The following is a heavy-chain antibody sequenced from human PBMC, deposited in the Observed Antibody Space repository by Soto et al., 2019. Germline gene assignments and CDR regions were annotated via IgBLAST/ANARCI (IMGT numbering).Heavy chain of an antibody. CDR3: ARDLTALERLSNYYYHMDV. V-gene: IGHV3-30-3*01. CDR2: ISYDGSNR. CDR1: GFTFSNYA. J-gene: IGHJ6*02. Sequence: GGSLRLSCVASGFTFSNYAFHWVRQAPGKGLEWVTVISYDGSNRYYVDSVKGRFTISRDNSRNTLYLQMNSLRTEDTAVYYCARDLTALERLSNYYYHMDVWGQGTTVTVSS. D-gene: IGHD1-1*01.